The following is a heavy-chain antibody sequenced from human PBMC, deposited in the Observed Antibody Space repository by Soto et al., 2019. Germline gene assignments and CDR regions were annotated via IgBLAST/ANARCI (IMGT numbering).Heavy chain of an antibody. Sequence: RASVKVSCKASGYTFTSYAMHWVRQAPGQRLEWMGWINAGNGNTKYSQKFQGRVTITRDTSASTAYMELSSLRSEDTAVYYCARKHTTSSSWNYWGQGTLVTVSS. D-gene: IGHD6-13*01. CDR1: GYTFTSYA. CDR3: ARKHTTSSSWNY. CDR2: INAGNGNT. J-gene: IGHJ4*02. V-gene: IGHV1-3*01.